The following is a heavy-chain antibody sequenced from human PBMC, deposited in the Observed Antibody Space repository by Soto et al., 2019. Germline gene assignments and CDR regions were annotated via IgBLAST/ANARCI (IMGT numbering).Heavy chain of an antibody. V-gene: IGHV4-4*07. CDR3: ARDVGYTGYEQGNPFDL. CDR1: GGSISRYY. Sequence: PSETLSLTCSVSGGSISRYYWSWIRQTPGKRLEWIGRMYHTGTTDYNPSLKRRLSMSVDTSKNQFSLRLSSVTAADTALYYCARDVGYTGYEQGNPFDLWGEGTMVTVSS. D-gene: IGHD5-12*01. J-gene: IGHJ3*01. CDR2: MYHTGTT.